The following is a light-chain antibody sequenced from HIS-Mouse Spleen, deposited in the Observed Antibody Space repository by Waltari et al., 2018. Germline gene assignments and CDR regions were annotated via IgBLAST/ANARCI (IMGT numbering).Light chain of an antibody. CDR1: SSDVGGYHL. Sequence: QSALTQPASVSGSPGQSITIPCTGTSSDVGGYHLVSWYQQHPGKAPKLMIYDVSNRPSGVSNRFSGSKSGNTASLTISGLQAEDEADYYCSSYTSSSTEVFGGGTKLTVL. V-gene: IGLV2-14*03. CDR2: DVS. J-gene: IGLJ2*01. CDR3: SSYTSSSTEV.